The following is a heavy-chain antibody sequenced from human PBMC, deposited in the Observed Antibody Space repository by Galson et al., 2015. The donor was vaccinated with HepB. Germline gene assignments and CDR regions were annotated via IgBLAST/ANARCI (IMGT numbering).Heavy chain of an antibody. J-gene: IGHJ3*02. D-gene: IGHD3-3*01. CDR1: GFTFADHL. V-gene: IGHV3-49*03. Sequence: SLRLSCAGSGFTFADHLMSWFRQAPGKGLEWVGFIRSTVYGATTEYAASVKGRFTISRDDSKSIACLQMNSLKTEDTAVYHCTRWGDLTFNIWGQGTMVTVSS. CDR2: IRSTVYGATT. CDR3: TRWGDLTFNI.